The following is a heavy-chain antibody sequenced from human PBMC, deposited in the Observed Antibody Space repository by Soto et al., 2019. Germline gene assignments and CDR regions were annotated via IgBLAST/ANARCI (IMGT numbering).Heavy chain of an antibody. J-gene: IGHJ3*02. D-gene: IGHD5-12*01. V-gene: IGHV3-21*01. CDR3: ARASGGYDCDDAFDI. CDR1: GFTFSSYS. Sequence: EVQLVESGGGLVKPGGSLRLSCAASGFTFSSYSMNWVRQAPGKGLEWVSSISSSSSYIYYADSVKGRFTISRDNAKNSLYLQMNSLRAEDTAVYYCARASGGYDCDDAFDIWGQGTMVTVSS. CDR2: ISSSSSYI.